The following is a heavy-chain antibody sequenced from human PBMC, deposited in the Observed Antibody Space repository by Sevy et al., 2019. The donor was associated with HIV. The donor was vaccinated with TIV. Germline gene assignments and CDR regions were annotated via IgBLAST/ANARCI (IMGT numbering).Heavy chain of an antibody. J-gene: IGHJ4*02. D-gene: IGHD5-18*01. Sequence: ASVKVAFKASGYTFTSYGISWLRQAPGQGLEWMGWISAYNGNTNCAQKLQGRLTMTTDTSTSTAYMELRSLRSDDTAVYYCARDNRGYSYGYKGYWGQGTLVTVSS. CDR2: ISAYNGNT. CDR1: GYTFTSYG. V-gene: IGHV1-18*04. CDR3: ARDNRGYSYGYKGY.